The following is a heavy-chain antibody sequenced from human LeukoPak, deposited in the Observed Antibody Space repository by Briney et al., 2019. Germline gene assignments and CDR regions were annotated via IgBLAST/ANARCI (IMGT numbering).Heavy chain of an antibody. Sequence: GGSLRLSCAASGFTFSSSAMNWVRQAPGKGLEWVSSINNVGSHIYYADSVKGRFTISRDNAKNSLYLQMNSLRAEDTAVYYCAREGNSGYDYWGQGTLVTVSS. CDR3: AREGNSGYDY. V-gene: IGHV3-21*04. CDR2: INNVGSHI. J-gene: IGHJ4*02. CDR1: GFTFSSSA. D-gene: IGHD3-22*01.